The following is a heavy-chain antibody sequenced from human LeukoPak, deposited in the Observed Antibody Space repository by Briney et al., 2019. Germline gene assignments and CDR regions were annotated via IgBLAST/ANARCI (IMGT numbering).Heavy chain of an antibody. V-gene: IGHV3-64*01. D-gene: IGHD2-15*01. J-gene: IGHJ4*02. Sequence: GGSLRLSCAASGFTFSSYAMHWVRQAPGKGLEYVSAISSNGGSTYYANSVEGRFTISRDNSKNTLYLQMGSLRAEDMAVYYCARNSPTRYCSGGSCPGGFDYWGQGTLVTVSS. CDR2: ISSNGGST. CDR3: ARNSPTRYCSGGSCPGGFDY. CDR1: GFTFSSYA.